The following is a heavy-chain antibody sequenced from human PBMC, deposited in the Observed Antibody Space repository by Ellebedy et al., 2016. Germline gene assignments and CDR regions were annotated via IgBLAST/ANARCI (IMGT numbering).Heavy chain of an antibody. CDR3: AREGPMLRGVIDEDY. D-gene: IGHD3-10*01. CDR1: GFTFSSYW. V-gene: IGHV3-7*01. Sequence: GESLKISCAASGFTFSSYWMGWVRQAPGQGLEWVANIKNDESEKYFVDSVKGRFTISRDNAKSSLYLQMNSLRAEDTAVYYCAREGPMLRGVIDEDYWGQGTLVTVSS. J-gene: IGHJ4*02. CDR2: IKNDESEK.